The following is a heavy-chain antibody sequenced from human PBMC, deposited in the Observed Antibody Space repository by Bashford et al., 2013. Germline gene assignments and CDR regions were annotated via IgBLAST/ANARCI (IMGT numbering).Heavy chain of an antibody. Sequence: GESLKISCKGSGYSFTNYWISWVRQMPGKGLEWMGTIDPSDSYATYSPSFQGHVTISADKSISTAYLQWSSLKASDTAMYYCASLGLGAGYYGLDLWGQGTTVTVSS. V-gene: IGHV5-10-1*01. CDR2: IDPSDSYA. J-gene: IGHJ6*02. CDR1: GYSFTNYW. CDR3: ASLGLGAGYYGLDL. D-gene: IGHD5/OR15-5a*01.